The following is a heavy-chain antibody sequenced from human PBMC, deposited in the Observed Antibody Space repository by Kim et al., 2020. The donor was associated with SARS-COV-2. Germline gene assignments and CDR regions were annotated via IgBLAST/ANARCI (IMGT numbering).Heavy chain of an antibody. Sequence: ASVKVSCKASGYTFTAYHIHWVRQAPGQGLEWMGRINTKVGGINYAQRFQDRVTMTRVTSINTAYLELSSLRYDDTAVYYCARGLGLEDLSYWGQGTLVTVSS. CDR1: GYTFTAYH. CDR2: INTKVGGI. J-gene: IGHJ4*02. V-gene: IGHV1-2*06. D-gene: IGHD3-16*02. CDR3: ARGLGLEDLSY.